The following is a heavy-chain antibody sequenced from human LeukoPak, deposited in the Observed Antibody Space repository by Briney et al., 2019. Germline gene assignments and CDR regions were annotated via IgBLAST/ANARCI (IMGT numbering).Heavy chain of an antibody. Sequence: ASVKVSCKASGYTFTSYDINWVRQATGQGLEWMGWMNPNSGNTGYAQKFQGRVTMTRNTSISTAYMELSSLRSEDTAVYYCARGWGVSIAAAGKGLGYWGQGTLVTVSS. CDR2: MNPNSGNT. CDR1: GYTFTSYD. D-gene: IGHD6-13*01. J-gene: IGHJ4*02. CDR3: ARGWGVSIAAAGKGLGY. V-gene: IGHV1-8*01.